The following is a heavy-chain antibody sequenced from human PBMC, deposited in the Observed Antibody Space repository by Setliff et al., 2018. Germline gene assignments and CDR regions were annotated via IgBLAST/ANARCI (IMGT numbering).Heavy chain of an antibody. CDR2: INHSGST. V-gene: IGHV4-34*03. CDR1: GGSFSGYY. D-gene: IGHD3-10*01. Sequence: SETLSLTCAVYGGSFSGYYWSWIRQPPGKGLEWIGEINHSGSTNYNPSLKSRVTISVDTSKNQFSLKLSSVTAADTAVYYYGSGSYYNWFDPWGQGTLVTVSS. CDR3: GSGSYYNWFDP. J-gene: IGHJ5*02.